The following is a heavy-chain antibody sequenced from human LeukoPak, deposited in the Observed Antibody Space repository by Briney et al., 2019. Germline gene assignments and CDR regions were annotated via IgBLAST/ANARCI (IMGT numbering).Heavy chain of an antibody. CDR3: ARHYCSGGSCNFDY. V-gene: IGHV4-59*08. CDR1: GGSISSYY. D-gene: IGHD2-15*01. J-gene: IGHJ4*02. Sequence: SETLSLTRTVSGGSISSYYWSWIRQPPGKGLEWIGYIYYSGSTNYNPSLKSRVTISVDTSENQFSLKLSSVTAADTAVYYCARHYCSGGSCNFDYWGQGTLVTVSS. CDR2: IYYSGST.